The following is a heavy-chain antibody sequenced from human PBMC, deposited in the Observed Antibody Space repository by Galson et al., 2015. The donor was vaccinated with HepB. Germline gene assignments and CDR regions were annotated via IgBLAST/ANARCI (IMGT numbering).Heavy chain of an antibody. CDR1: AFTFRTYW. CDR2: IKTDGSER. CDR3: VRVNSYDGSAYRVFDF. V-gene: IGHV3-7*03. J-gene: IGHJ4*02. D-gene: IGHD3-22*01. Sequence: SLRLSCAASAFTFRTYWMAWVRQAPGQGLGWVASIKTDGSERNYVDSVRGRFTISRDNARSLLYLYMNSVRVDDTAVYYCVRVNSYDGSAYRVFDFWGQGAPVTVSS.